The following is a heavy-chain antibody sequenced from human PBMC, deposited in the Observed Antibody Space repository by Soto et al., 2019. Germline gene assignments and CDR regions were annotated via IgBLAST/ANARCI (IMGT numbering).Heavy chain of an antibody. CDR3: TRDPDSSSWYHGGVYFDY. Sequence: TGGSLRLSCTASGCTFGDYAMSWFRQAPGKGLEWVGFIRSKAYGGTTEYAASVKGRFTISRDDSKSIAYLQMNSLKTEDTAVYYCTRDPDSSSWYHGGVYFDYWGQGTLVTVSS. J-gene: IGHJ4*02. CDR2: IRSKAYGGTT. CDR1: GCTFGDYA. V-gene: IGHV3-49*03. D-gene: IGHD6-13*01.